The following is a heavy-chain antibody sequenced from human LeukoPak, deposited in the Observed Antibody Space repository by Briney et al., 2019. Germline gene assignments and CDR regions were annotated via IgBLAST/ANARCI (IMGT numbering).Heavy chain of an antibody. J-gene: IGHJ4*02. CDR1: GYTFTSYY. D-gene: IGHD2-15*01. Sequence: ASVKVSCKASGYTFTSYYIHWVRQAPGQGLEWMGIINPSGDRTTYAQKFQGRVTMTRDTSTSTVYMELSSLRSEDTAVYYCARDLSPVGSGGSCPDHWGQGSLVTVSS. CDR3: ARDLSPVGSGGSCPDH. V-gene: IGHV1-46*01. CDR2: INPSGDRT.